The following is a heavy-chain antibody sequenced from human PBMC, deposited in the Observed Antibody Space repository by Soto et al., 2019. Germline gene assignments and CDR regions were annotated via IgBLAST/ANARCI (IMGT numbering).Heavy chain of an antibody. CDR3: AGPRGGPLASGGGMDV. V-gene: IGHV1-18*01. CDR2: ISGYNGNT. D-gene: IGHD3-10*01. CDR1: GYSFTSYG. Sequence: QVQLVQSGPEVEKPGASVKVSCKASGYSFTSYGISWVRQAPGQGLEWMGWISGYNGNTNYAEKVQGRVTMTRDTSTSVAYMGLRGLRPDDAAVYFWAGPRGGPLASGGGMDVWGQGTTVTVFS. J-gene: IGHJ6*02.